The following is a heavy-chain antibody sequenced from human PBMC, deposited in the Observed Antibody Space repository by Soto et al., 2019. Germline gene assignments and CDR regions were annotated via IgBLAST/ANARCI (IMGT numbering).Heavy chain of an antibody. J-gene: IGHJ4*02. D-gene: IGHD5-18*01. CDR3: AHIPIPRWLLVY. Sequence: QITLKESGPTLVKPTQTLTLTCTFSGFSLSTSGVGVGWIRQPPGKALEWLALIYWDDDKRYSPSLKSRLTITKATSKTQVVLTMTNMDPVDTATYYCAHIPIPRWLLVYWGQGTLVTVSS. CDR1: GFSLSTSGVG. V-gene: IGHV2-5*02. CDR2: IYWDDDK.